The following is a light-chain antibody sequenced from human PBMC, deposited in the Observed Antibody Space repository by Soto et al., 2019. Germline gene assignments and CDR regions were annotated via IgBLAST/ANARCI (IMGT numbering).Light chain of an antibody. Sequence: QSVLAQPPSASGSPGQSVTISCTGTSSDVGGYNYVSWYQQYPGKVPKLIIYEVSERPSGVPDRFSGSKSGNTASLTVFGLQPEDEADYYCISYAGTAYVFGTGTKVTVL. CDR3: ISYAGTAYV. V-gene: IGLV2-8*01. CDR1: SSDVGGYNY. CDR2: EVS. J-gene: IGLJ1*01.